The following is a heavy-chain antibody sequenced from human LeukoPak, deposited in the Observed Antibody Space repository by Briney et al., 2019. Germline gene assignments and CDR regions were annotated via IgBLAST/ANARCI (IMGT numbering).Heavy chain of an antibody. D-gene: IGHD3-10*01. CDR2: ISYDGSNK. Sequence: GRSLRLSCAASGFTFSSYAMHWVRQAPGKGLERVAVISYDGSNKYYADSVKGRFTISRDNSKNTLYLQMNSLRAEDTAVYYCARTKYYYGSGDYWGQGTLVTVSS. CDR3: ARTKYYYGSGDY. J-gene: IGHJ4*02. CDR1: GFTFSSYA. V-gene: IGHV3-30*04.